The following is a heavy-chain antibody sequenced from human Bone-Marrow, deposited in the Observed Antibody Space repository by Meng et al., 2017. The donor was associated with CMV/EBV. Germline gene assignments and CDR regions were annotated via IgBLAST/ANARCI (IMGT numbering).Heavy chain of an antibody. CDR3: ARDRTGTKELDY. CDR2: ISSSSSYI. Sequence: GESLKISCAASGFTFSSYTMHWVRQAPGKGLEWVSSISSSSSYIYYADSVKGRFTISRDNAKNSLYLQMNSLRAEDTAVYYCARDRTGTKELDYWGQGTLVTFSS. CDR1: GFTFSSYT. J-gene: IGHJ4*02. D-gene: IGHD1-7*01. V-gene: IGHV3-21*01.